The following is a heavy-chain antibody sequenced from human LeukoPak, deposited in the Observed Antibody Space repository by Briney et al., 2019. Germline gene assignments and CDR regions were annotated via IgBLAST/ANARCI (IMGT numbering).Heavy chain of an antibody. V-gene: IGHV3-33*02. CDR2: IWYDGSNK. CDR3: ARWGDPKTFDY. Sequence: GGSLRLSCAASGFTFRNHGIHWVRQAPGKGLEWVAVIWYDGSNKYYADFAKGRFTISRDNSKDMLFLQMNSLRVEDTAVYYCARWGDPKTFDYWGQGTLVTVSS. CDR1: GFTFRNHG. D-gene: IGHD3-16*01. J-gene: IGHJ4*02.